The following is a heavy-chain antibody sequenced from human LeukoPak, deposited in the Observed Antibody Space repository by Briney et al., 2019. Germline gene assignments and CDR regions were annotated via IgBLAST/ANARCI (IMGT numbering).Heavy chain of an antibody. CDR2: IYYTGNT. J-gene: IGHJ4*02. CDR1: GVSISSSYSY. Sequence: PSETLSLTCTVSGVSISSSYSYWGWIRQPPGMGLEWIGSIYYTGNTYYNASLKSQVSISIDASKNQFSLKLTSVTAADTAVYYCARQTGSGLFILPGGQGTLVTVSS. D-gene: IGHD3/OR15-3a*01. V-gene: IGHV4-39*01. CDR3: ARQTGSGLFILP.